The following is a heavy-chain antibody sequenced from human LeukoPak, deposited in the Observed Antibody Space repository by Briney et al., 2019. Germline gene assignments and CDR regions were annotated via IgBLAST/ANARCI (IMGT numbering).Heavy chain of an antibody. CDR1: GFTFSNAW. D-gene: IGHD2-2*02. Sequence: PGGSLRLSCAASGFTFSNAWMSWVRQAPGKGLEWVGRIKSKTDGGTTDYAAPVKGRFTISRDDSKNTLYLQMNSLKTEDTAVYYCTTLLDCSSTSCYNHASDAFDIWGQGTMVTVSS. CDR3: TTLLDCSSTSCYNHASDAFDI. V-gene: IGHV3-15*01. J-gene: IGHJ3*02. CDR2: IKSKTDGGTT.